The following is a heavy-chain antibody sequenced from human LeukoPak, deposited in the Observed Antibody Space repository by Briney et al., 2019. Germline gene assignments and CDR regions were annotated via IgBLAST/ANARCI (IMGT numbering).Heavy chain of an antibody. Sequence: GGSLRLSCAASGFTFSSYEMNWVRQAPGKGLEWVSSISSSSSYIYYADSVKGRFTISRDNAKNSLYLQMNSLRAEDTAVYYCARGRYCGGDCYYFDYWGQGTLVTVSS. J-gene: IGHJ4*02. CDR3: ARGRYCGGDCYYFDY. D-gene: IGHD2-21*02. CDR1: GFTFSSYE. CDR2: ISSSSSYI. V-gene: IGHV3-21*01.